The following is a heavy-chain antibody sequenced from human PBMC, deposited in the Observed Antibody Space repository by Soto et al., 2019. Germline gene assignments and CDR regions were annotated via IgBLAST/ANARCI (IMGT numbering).Heavy chain of an antibody. Sequence: ASVKVSCKASGYTFTGYYMHWVRQAPGQGLEWMGWINPNSGGTNYAQKFQGWVTMTRDTSISTAYMELSRLRSDDTAVYYCAREAIQLYSSSWSETTGRPPGPYYYYYYGMDVWGQGTTVTVSS. CDR2: INPNSGGT. D-gene: IGHD6-13*01. CDR3: AREAIQLYSSSWSETTGRPPGPYYYYYYGMDV. V-gene: IGHV1-2*04. CDR1: GYTFTGYY. J-gene: IGHJ6*02.